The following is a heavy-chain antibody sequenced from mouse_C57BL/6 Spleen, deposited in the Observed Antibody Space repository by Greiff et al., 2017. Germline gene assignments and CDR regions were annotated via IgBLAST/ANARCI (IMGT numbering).Heavy chain of an antibody. V-gene: IGHV14-1*01. CDR3: TDTTVVERAWFAY. Sequence: EVQLQQSGAELVRPGASVKLSCTASGFNIKDYYMHWVKQRPEQGLEWIGRIDPEDGDTEYAPKFQGKATMTADTSTNTAYLQLSSLTSEDTAVYYSTDTTVVERAWFAYWGQGTLVTVSA. D-gene: IGHD1-1*01. J-gene: IGHJ3*01. CDR1: GFNIKDYY. CDR2: IDPEDGDT.